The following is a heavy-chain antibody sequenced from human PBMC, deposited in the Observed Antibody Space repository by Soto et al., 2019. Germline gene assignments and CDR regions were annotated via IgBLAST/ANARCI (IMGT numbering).Heavy chain of an antibody. D-gene: IGHD3-10*01. CDR1: GGSISSYY. CDR2: IYYSGST. J-gene: IGHJ6*02. CDR3: ARSGSGSYEDYYYYGMDV. V-gene: IGHV4-59*01. Sequence: PSETLSLTCTVSGGSISSYYWSWIRQPPGKGLEWIGYIYYSGSTNYNPSLKSRVTISVDTSKNQFSLKLSSVTAADTAVYYCARSGSGSYEDYYYYGMDVWGQGTTVTVSS.